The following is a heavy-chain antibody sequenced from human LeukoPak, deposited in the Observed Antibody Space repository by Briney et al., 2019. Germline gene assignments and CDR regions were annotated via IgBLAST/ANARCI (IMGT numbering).Heavy chain of an antibody. CDR1: GGSISSSNW. CDR3: ARDSRSDYYGSGSYNAFDI. D-gene: IGHD3-10*01. J-gene: IGHJ3*02. V-gene: IGHV4-4*02. CDR2: IYHSGST. Sequence: PSETLSPTCAVSGGSISSSNWWSWVRQPPGKGLEWIGEIYHSGSTNYNPSLKSRVTISVDKSKNQFSLKLSSVTAADTAVYYCARDSRSDYYGSGSYNAFDIWGQGTMVTVSS.